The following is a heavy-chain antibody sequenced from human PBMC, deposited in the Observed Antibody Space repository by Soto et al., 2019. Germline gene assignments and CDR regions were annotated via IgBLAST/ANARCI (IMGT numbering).Heavy chain of an antibody. V-gene: IGHV4-34*01. CDR1: GGSFSGYY. D-gene: IGHD2-2*01. Sequence: QVQLQQWGAGLLKPSETLSLTCAVYGGSFSGYYWSWIRQPPGKGLEWIGEINHSGSTNYNPSLKSRVTISVDTSKNHFSLKLSSVTAADTAVYYCARVAKYQLLSYYYYYYMDVWGKGTTVTVSS. CDR3: ARVAKYQLLSYYYYYYMDV. J-gene: IGHJ6*03. CDR2: INHSGST.